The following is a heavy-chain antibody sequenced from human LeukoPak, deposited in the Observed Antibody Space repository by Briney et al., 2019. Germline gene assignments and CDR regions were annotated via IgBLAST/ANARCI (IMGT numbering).Heavy chain of an antibody. CDR3: ARSMAPDDFDY. J-gene: IGHJ4*02. Sequence: ASVKVSCKASGYTFTSYDINWVRQATGQGLEWMGWMNPNSGNTGYAQKFQGRVTITRNTSISTAYMELSSLRSEDTAVYYCARSMAPDDFDYWGQGTLATVSS. CDR2: MNPNSGNT. CDR1: GYTFTSYD. V-gene: IGHV1-8*01. D-gene: IGHD5-24*01.